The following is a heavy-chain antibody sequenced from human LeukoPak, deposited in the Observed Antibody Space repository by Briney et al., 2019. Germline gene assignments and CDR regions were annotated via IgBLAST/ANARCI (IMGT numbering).Heavy chain of an antibody. J-gene: IGHJ6*02. Sequence: SGTLSLTCAVSGGSTSSSNWWSWVRQPPGKGLEWIGEIYHSGSTNYNPSLKSRVTISVDKSKNQFSLKLSSVTAADTAVYYCARDGNDYGDYVYYYYYGMDVWGQGTTVTVSS. D-gene: IGHD4-17*01. CDR1: GGSTSSSNW. CDR3: ARDGNDYGDYVYYYYYGMDV. CDR2: IYHSGST. V-gene: IGHV4-4*02.